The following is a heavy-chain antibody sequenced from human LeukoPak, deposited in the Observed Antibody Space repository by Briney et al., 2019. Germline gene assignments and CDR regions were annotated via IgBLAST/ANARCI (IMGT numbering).Heavy chain of an antibody. CDR2: IYYSGST. D-gene: IGHD6-19*01. J-gene: IGHJ6*03. V-gene: IGHV4-59*08. CDR3: ARRIAVAGTGGYYYYYMGV. CDR1: GGSISSYY. Sequence: PSETLSLTCTVSGGSISSYYWSWIRQPPGKGLEWIGYIYYSGSTNYNPSLKSRVTISVDTSKNQFSLRLSSVTAADTAVYYCARRIAVAGTGGYYYYYMGVWGKGTTVTVSS.